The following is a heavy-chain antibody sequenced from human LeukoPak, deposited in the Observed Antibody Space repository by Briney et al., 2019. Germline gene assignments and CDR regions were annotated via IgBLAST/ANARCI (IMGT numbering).Heavy chain of an antibody. V-gene: IGHV3-23*01. J-gene: IGHJ4*02. CDR2: ISGNGGKT. D-gene: IGHD7-27*01. Sequence: GVSLRLSCAASGFTFSTYGMSWVRQAPGKGLEWVSAISGNGGKTYYADSVKGRFTISRDNSKNTLYLQMNSLRADDTAVYYCAKDLNWGLDYWGQGTLVTVSS. CDR1: GFTFSTYG. CDR3: AKDLNWGLDY.